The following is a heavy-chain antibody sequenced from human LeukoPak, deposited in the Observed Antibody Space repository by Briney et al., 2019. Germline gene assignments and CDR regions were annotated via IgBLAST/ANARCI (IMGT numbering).Heavy chain of an antibody. D-gene: IGHD2-2*01. V-gene: IGHV3-23*01. J-gene: IGHJ5*02. CDR1: GFTFSSYA. CDR3: AKGAPWSTQYGWFDA. Sequence: QPGGSLRLSCAASGFTFSSYAMSWVRQAPGKGLEWVSGISGSGASTYYADSVKGRFTISRDNAKNTLYVQMNTLRAEDTAVYYCAKGAPWSTQYGWFDAWGQGTLVTVSS. CDR2: ISGSGAST.